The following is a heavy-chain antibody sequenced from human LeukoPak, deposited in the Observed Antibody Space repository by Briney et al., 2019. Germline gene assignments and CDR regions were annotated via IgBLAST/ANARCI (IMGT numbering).Heavy chain of an antibody. Sequence: GASVKVSCKASGYTFTGYYMHWVRQAPGQGLEWMGWINPNSGGTNYAQKFQGRVTMTRDTSISTAYMELSRLRSDDTAVYYWARGLYYYDRSGYLYWGQGTLVTVSS. CDR1: GYTFTGYY. CDR2: INPNSGGT. CDR3: ARGLYYYDRSGYLY. D-gene: IGHD3-22*01. V-gene: IGHV1-2*02. J-gene: IGHJ4*02.